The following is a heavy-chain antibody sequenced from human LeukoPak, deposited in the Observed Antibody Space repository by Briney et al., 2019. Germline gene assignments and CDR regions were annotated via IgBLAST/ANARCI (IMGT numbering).Heavy chain of an antibody. Sequence: GGSLRLSCAASGFTFSSYAMHWVRQAPGKGLEWVAVISYDGSNKYYADSVKGRFTISRDNSKNTLYLQMNSLRAEDTAAYYCARAALRYFDWLAGMDVWGKGTTVTVSS. V-gene: IGHV3-30*04. CDR1: GFTFSSYA. D-gene: IGHD3-9*01. J-gene: IGHJ6*04. CDR3: ARAALRYFDWLAGMDV. CDR2: ISYDGSNK.